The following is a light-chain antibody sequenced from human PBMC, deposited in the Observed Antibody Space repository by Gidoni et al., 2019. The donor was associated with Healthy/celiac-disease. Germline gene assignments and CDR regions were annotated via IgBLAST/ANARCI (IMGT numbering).Light chain of an antibody. J-gene: IGKJ4*01. CDR2: WAS. CDR1: QSVLYSSNNKNY. Sequence: DIVMTHSPDSLALSLGERATINCKSSQSVLYSSNNKNYLSWYQQKPGQPPKLLIYWASTRESGVPDRFSGSGSGTDFTLTISSLQAEDVAVYYCQQYYSIPVAFGGGTKVEI. V-gene: IGKV4-1*01. CDR3: QQYYSIPVA.